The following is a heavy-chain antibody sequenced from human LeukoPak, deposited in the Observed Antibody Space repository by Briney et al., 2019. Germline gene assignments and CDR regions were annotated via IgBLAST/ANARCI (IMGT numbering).Heavy chain of an antibody. Sequence: GGSLRLSCAASGFTFSSYGMHWVRQAPGKGLGWVAVIWYDGSNKYYADSVKGRFTISRDNSKNTLYLQMNSLRAEDTAVYYCARCAGYSSGWFDYWGQGTLVTVSS. CDR3: ARCAGYSSGWFDY. J-gene: IGHJ4*02. V-gene: IGHV3-33*01. CDR2: IWYDGSNK. D-gene: IGHD6-19*01. CDR1: GFTFSSYG.